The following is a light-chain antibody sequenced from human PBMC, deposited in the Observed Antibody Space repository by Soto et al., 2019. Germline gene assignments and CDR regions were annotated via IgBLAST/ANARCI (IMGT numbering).Light chain of an antibody. CDR1: QSVTNNY. CDR2: GAS. CDR3: QQYGSSPRT. J-gene: IGKJ1*01. Sequence: EIVLTQSPGTLSLSPEERASLSCRASQSVTNNYLAWYQQKPGQAPRLLIYGASTRATGIPDRFGGGGSGTDFTLPISRLEPEDFAVYYCQQYGSSPRTFGQGTTVEIK. V-gene: IGKV3-20*01.